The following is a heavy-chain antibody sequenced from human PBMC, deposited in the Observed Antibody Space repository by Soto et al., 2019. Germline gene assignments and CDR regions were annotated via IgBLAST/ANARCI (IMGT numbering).Heavy chain of an antibody. CDR1: GGTFSSYA. CDR3: ARAPLGYCSSTSCYYYYGMDV. CDR2: IIPIFGTA. J-gene: IGHJ6*02. D-gene: IGHD2-2*01. V-gene: IGHV1-69*01. Sequence: QVQLVQSGAEVKKPGSSVKVSCKASGGTFSSYAISWVRQAPGQGLEWMGGIIPIFGTANYAQKFQGRVTITADESTSTAYMELSSLRSEDTAVYYCARAPLGYCSSTSCYYYYGMDVWGQGTTVTVSS.